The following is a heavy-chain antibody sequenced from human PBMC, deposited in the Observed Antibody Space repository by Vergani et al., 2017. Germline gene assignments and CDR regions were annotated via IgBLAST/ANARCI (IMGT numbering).Heavy chain of an antibody. V-gene: IGHV1-69*01. CDR3: ASGRGAARPYYYYMDV. Sequence: QVQLVQSGAEVKKPGSSVKVSCKASGGTFSSYAISWVRQAPGQGLEWMGGIIHIFGTANYEQKFQGRVTITAAESTSTAYMELSSLRSEDTAVYYCASGRGAARPYYYYMDVWGKGTTVTVSS. CDR2: IIHIFGTA. J-gene: IGHJ6*03. CDR1: GGTFSSYA. D-gene: IGHD6-6*01.